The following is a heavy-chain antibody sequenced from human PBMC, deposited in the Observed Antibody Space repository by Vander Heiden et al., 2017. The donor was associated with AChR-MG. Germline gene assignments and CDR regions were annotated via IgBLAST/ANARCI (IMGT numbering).Heavy chain of an antibody. D-gene: IGHD3-10*01. CDR3: ARDYKSYGMDV. J-gene: IGHJ6*02. CDR2: ISYEGSNK. Sequence: QVQLVESGVGVVQPGRPLRRSCAASGFTFSSYAMHWVRQAPGKGLEWVAVISYEGSNKYYADSVKGRFTISRDNSKNTLYLQMNSLRAEDTAVYYCARDYKSYGMDVWGQGTTVTVSS. CDR1: GFTFSSYA. V-gene: IGHV3-30-3*01.